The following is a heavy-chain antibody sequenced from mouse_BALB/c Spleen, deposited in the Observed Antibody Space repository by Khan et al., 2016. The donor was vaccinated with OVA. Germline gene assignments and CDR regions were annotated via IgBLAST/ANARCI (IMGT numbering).Heavy chain of an antibody. CDR3: ARGDFLLRLRGMDY. CDR1: GDSFSDYA. Sequence: QVQLQQSGPGLVRPGVSVKISCKGSGDSFSDYAMHWVKQSHAKSLEWIGVISTYNGNTSYNQKFKGKATMTVDTSSSPAFLELASLTSEDSAIYYCARGDFLLRLRGMDYWGQGTSVTVSS. V-gene: IGHV1S137*01. J-gene: IGHJ4*01. CDR2: ISTYNGNT. D-gene: IGHD1-1*01.